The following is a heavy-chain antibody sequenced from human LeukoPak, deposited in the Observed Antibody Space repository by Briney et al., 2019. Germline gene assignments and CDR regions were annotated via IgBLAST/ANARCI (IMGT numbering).Heavy chain of an antibody. J-gene: IGHJ6*02. CDR2: IHYTGST. CDR1: GGSISGSH. V-gene: IGHV4-59*01. D-gene: IGHD2-21*02. Sequence: SETLSLTCLVSGGSISGSHWSWIRQPPGKGLEWIGYIHYTGSTDYNPSLRSRVTLSIDMSKNQFSLRLSSVTAADTAVYYCARTGGDCSSGLCYYAMDVWGLGTTVTVS. CDR3: ARTGGDCSSGLCYYAMDV.